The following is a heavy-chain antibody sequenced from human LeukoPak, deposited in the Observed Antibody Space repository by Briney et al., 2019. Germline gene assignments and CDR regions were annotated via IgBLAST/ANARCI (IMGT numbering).Heavy chain of an antibody. CDR1: GGSISSDDYC. Sequence: ASETLSLTCSVSGGSISSDDYCWNWIRQHPGKGLEWIGYIYYSGSTYYNPSLKSRVALSVDTSKNQFSLKLSSLTAADTAVYYCAKSREEIRGLDAFDIWGQGTMVAVSS. D-gene: IGHD5-24*01. V-gene: IGHV4-31*03. CDR2: IYYSGST. J-gene: IGHJ3*02. CDR3: AKSREEIRGLDAFDI.